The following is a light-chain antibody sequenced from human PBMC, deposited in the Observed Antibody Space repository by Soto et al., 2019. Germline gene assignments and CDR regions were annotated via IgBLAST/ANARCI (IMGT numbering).Light chain of an antibody. CDR2: AAS. CDR3: QQSYSTPST. V-gene: IGKV1-39*01. Sequence: DIQLTQSPSSVWSALLDRVTITCRASQSISSYLNWYQQKPGKAPKLLIYAASSLQSGVPSRFSGSGSGTDFTLTISSLQPEDFATYYCQQSYSTPSTFGQGTKVDIK. CDR1: QSISSY. J-gene: IGKJ1*01.